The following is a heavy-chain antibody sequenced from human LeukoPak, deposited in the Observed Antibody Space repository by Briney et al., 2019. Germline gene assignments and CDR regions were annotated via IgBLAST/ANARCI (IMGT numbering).Heavy chain of an antibody. J-gene: IGHJ6*03. CDR2: MNPNSGNT. CDR3: ARGWYSSSWYGYYYYYYYMDV. Sequence: ASVKVSCKASGYTFTSYDINWVRQATGQGLEWMGWMNPNSGNTGYAQKFQGRVTITRNTSISIAYMELSSLRSEDTAVYYCARGWYSSSWYGYYYYYYYMDVWGKGTTVTVSS. D-gene: IGHD6-13*01. CDR1: GYTFTSYD. V-gene: IGHV1-8*03.